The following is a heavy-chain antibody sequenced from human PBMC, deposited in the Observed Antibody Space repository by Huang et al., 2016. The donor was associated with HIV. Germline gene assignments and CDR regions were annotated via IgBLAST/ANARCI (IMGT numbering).Heavy chain of an antibody. Sequence: QVQLVQSGSELRKPGASVKVACKDSGYTFSQFPMNWLRQAPGQGPEWMGWINTNIGHPTYAHGFTGRFLFSLDTSVSTAYLQISGLKTEDTAVYYCATDLSLSGAFDSWGQGTLVTVSS. CDR3: ATDLSLSGAFDS. J-gene: IGHJ4*02. CDR1: GYTFSQFP. V-gene: IGHV7-4-1*02. CDR2: INTNIGHP.